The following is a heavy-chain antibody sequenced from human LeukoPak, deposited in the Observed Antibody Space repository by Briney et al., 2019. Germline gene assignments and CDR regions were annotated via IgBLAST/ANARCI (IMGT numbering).Heavy chain of an antibody. V-gene: IGHV3-66*01. CDR1: GFTVSSNY. D-gene: IGHD3-22*01. J-gene: IGHJ6*02. Sequence: GGSLRLSCAASGFTVSSNYMSWVRQAPGKGLEWVSVIYSGGSTYYADSVKGRFTISRDNSKNTLYPQMNSLRAEDTAVYYCARAHYYDSSGYSPDYYYGMDVWGQGTTVTVSS. CDR3: ARAHYYDSSGYSPDYYYGMDV. CDR2: IYSGGST.